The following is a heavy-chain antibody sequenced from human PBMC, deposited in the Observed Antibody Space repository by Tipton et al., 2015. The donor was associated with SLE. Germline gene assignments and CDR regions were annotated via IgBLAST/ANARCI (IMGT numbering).Heavy chain of an antibody. J-gene: IGHJ6*02. V-gene: IGHV4-34*01. Sequence: TLSLTCAVYGGSFSGYYWTWIRQPPGKGLEWIGEINHGGSTNYNPSLKSRVTISVDTSKNQFSLKLSSVTAADTAVYYCARQRLRLLSPLDAWGQGTTVTVS. CDR2: INHGGST. CDR3: ARQRLRLLSPLDA. D-gene: IGHD3-10*01. CDR1: GGSFSGYY.